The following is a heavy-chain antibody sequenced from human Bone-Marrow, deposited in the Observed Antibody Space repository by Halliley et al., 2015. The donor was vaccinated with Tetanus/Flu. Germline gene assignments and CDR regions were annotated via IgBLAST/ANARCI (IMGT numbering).Heavy chain of an antibody. V-gene: IGHV3-7*01. CDR1: GFTFRNYW. CDR3: ATDYGPQLGLEH. J-gene: IGHJ4*02. D-gene: IGHD3-10*01. CDR2: IKQDGSDK. Sequence: SLRLSCAASGFTFRNYWMSWVRQAPGKGLEWVANIKQDGSDKYYVDSVRGRFTISRDNAKNSLYLQMNSLRAEDTAVYYCATDYGPQLGLEHWGQGTLATVSS.